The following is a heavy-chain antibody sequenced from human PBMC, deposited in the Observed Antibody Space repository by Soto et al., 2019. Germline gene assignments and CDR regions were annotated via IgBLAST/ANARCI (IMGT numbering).Heavy chain of an antibody. CDR3: ARDGAYSSSSGMDV. CDR2: ISYDGSNK. J-gene: IGHJ6*01. Sequence: PEGSLRLSCAASGFTFSSYALHWVRRAPGKGLEWVAVISYDGSNKYYADSVKGRFTISRDNSKNTLYLQMNSLRAEDTAVYYCARDGAYSSSSGMDVWGQGTTVTICS. CDR1: GFTFSSYA. V-gene: IGHV3-30-3*01. D-gene: IGHD6-6*01.